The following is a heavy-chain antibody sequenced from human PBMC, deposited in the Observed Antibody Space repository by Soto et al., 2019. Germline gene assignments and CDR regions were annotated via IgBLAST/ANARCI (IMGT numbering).Heavy chain of an antibody. Sequence: ESGGGLVKPGRSLRLSCAASGFTFSSYSMNWVRQAPGKGLEWVSSISSSSSYIYYADSVKGRFTISRDNAKNSLYLQMNSLRAEDTAVYYCARDLYSSSARYFDYWGQGTLVTVSS. V-gene: IGHV3-21*01. CDR1: GFTFSSYS. CDR3: ARDLYSSSARYFDY. CDR2: ISSSSSYI. D-gene: IGHD6-6*01. J-gene: IGHJ4*02.